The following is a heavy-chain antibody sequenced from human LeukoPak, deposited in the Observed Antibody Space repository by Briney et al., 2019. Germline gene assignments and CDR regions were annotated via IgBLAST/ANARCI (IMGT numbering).Heavy chain of an antibody. Sequence: GGSLRPSCAASGFTFSSYAMSWVRQAPGKGLEWVSAISGSGGSTYYADSVKGRFAISRDNSKNTLYLQMNSLRAEDTAVYYCANTRGAAAGTGWFDRWGQGTLVTVSS. CDR3: ANTRGAAAGTGWFDR. CDR2: ISGSGGST. V-gene: IGHV3-23*01. J-gene: IGHJ5*02. D-gene: IGHD6-13*01. CDR1: GFTFSSYA.